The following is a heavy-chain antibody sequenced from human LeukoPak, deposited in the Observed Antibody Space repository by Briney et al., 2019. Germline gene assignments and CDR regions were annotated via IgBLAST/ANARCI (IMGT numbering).Heavy chain of an antibody. CDR3: ARDRGFYGGNSAAFDI. V-gene: IGHV4-59*01. CDR2: VYYSGST. CDR1: GGSISSYY. Sequence: SETLSLTCTVSGGSISSYYWSWIRQPPGKGLEWIGYVYYSGSTNYNPSLKSRVTMSVDTSKNQFSLKLSSVTAADTAVYYCARDRGFYGGNSAAFDIWGQGTMVTVSS. J-gene: IGHJ3*02. D-gene: IGHD4-23*01.